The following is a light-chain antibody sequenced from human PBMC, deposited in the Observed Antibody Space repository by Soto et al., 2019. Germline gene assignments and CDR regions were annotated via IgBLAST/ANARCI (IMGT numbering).Light chain of an antibody. Sequence: DIPMTQSPSTLSASVGDRVTITCRASQSITSSLAWYQQKPGKAPKLLIYDASSLERGVPSRFRGSGSGTEFTLTISSLQPDDFATYYCQQYNGYSRTFGQGTTVEIK. CDR1: QSITSS. CDR3: QQYNGYSRT. V-gene: IGKV1-5*01. CDR2: DAS. J-gene: IGKJ1*01.